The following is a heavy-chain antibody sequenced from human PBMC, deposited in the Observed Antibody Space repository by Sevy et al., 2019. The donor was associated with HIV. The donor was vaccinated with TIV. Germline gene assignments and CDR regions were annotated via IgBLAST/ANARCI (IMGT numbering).Heavy chain of an antibody. CDR3: ARGGGLTTHHWLDP. CDR1: GGTFSSYG. V-gene: IGHV1-69*13. CDR2: IIPIFGSA. D-gene: IGHD3-16*01. Sequence: ASVKVSCKASGGTFSSYGITWVRQAPGQGLEWMGEIIPIFGSANYGQTLQGRVTMTADQSTSTAYMELSSLRSDDTAVYYWARGGGLTTHHWLDPWGQGTLVTVSS. J-gene: IGHJ5*02.